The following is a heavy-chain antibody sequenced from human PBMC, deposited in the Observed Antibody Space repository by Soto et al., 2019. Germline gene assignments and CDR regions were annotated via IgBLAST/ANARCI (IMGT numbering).Heavy chain of an antibody. CDR3: AKVSVAGTRKYFDY. Sequence: EVQLVESGGGLVQPGRSLRLSCAASGFTFDDYAMHWVRQAPGKGLEWVSGISWNSGSIGYADSVKGRITISRDNAKNSLFLQINSLRAEDTALYYCAKVSVAGTRKYFDYWGQGTLVTVSS. CDR2: ISWNSGSI. V-gene: IGHV3-9*01. D-gene: IGHD6-19*01. J-gene: IGHJ4*02. CDR1: GFTFDDYA.